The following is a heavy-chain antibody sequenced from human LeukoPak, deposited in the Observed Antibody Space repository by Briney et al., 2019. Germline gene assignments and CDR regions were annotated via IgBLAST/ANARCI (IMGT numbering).Heavy chain of an antibody. J-gene: IGHJ4*02. CDR1: GGSISSYY. CDR2: IYYSGST. CDR3: ARAPIVATFFDY. D-gene: IGHD5-12*01. Sequence: SETLSLTCTVSGGSISSYYWSWIRQPPGRGLEWIGYIYYSGSTYYNPSLKSRVTISVDTSKNQFSLKLSSVTAADTAVYYCARAPIVATFFDYWGQGTLVTVSS. V-gene: IGHV4-59*08.